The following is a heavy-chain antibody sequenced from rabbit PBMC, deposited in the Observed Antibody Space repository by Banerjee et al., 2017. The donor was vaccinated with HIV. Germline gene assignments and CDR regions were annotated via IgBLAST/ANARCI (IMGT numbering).Heavy chain of an antibody. V-gene: IGHV1S40*01. J-gene: IGHJ4*01. CDR2: IYISSGNT. CDR3: ARDFTL. Sequence: PGKGLEWIACIYISSGNTYYANWAKGRFTISKTSSTTVTLQMTSLTAADTATYFCARDFTLWGPGTLVTVS.